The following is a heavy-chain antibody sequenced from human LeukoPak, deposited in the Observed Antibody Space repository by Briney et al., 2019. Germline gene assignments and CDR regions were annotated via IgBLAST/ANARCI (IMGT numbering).Heavy chain of an antibody. CDR2: INPNSGGT. V-gene: IGHV1-2*02. D-gene: IGHD6-13*01. CDR3: ASSSTGAGAAYYYYYMDV. CDR1: GYTFTSYG. Sequence: GASVKVSCKASGYTFTSYGISWVRQAPGQGLEWMGWINPNSGGTNYAQKFQGRVTMTRDTSISTAYMELSRLRSDDTAVYYCASSSTGAGAAYYYYYMDVWGKGTTVTVSS. J-gene: IGHJ6*03.